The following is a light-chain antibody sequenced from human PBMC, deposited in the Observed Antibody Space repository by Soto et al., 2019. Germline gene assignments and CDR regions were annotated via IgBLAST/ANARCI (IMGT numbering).Light chain of an antibody. CDR1: QSLLYDNGYNY. V-gene: IGKV2-28*01. CDR2: LGS. J-gene: IGKJ1*01. Sequence: DIVMTQSPLSLAATPGEPASISCRSSQSLLYDNGYNYLDWYLQKPGQSPQLLIYLGSNRASGVPDRFSGSGSGTDFTLKISRVEADDVGIYYCMQALQTRTFGQGTKVEIK. CDR3: MQALQTRT.